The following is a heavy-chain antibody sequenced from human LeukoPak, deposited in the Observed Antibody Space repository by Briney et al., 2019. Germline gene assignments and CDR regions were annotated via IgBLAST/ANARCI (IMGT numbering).Heavy chain of an antibody. Sequence: ASVKVSCKASGYSFTGYFIHWVRQAPGQGLEWMGRLNPSTGATNYAQTFQGGVTMTGDTSIDTAYMEVSALSSDDTAVYYCATTFSGSYPEIDYWGQGTLVTVSS. CDR2: LNPSTGAT. V-gene: IGHV1-2*02. CDR3: ATTFSGSYPEIDY. D-gene: IGHD6-19*01. CDR1: GYSFTGYF. J-gene: IGHJ4*02.